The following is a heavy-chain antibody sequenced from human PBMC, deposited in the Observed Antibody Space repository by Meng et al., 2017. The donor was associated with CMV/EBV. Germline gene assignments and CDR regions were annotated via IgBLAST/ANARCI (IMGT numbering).Heavy chain of an antibody. CDR2: ISSSSSYI. J-gene: IGHJ6*02. D-gene: IGHD5-18*01. CDR3: AREEYSRGLEYYYYGMDV. CDR1: GFTFSSYS. Sequence: GGSLRLSCAASGFTFSSYSMNWVRQAPGKGLEWVSSISSSSSYIYYADSVKGRFTISRDNAKNSLYLQMNSLRAEDTAVYYCAREEYSRGLEYYYYGMDVWGQGTTVTVSS. V-gene: IGHV3-21*01.